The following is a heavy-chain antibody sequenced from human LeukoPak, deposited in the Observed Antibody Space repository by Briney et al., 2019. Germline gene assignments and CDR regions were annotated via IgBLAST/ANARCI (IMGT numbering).Heavy chain of an antibody. CDR1: GYTFTTSG. D-gene: IGHD6-19*01. CDR2: ISAYNGNT. V-gene: IGHV1-18*01. J-gene: IGHJ4*02. CDR3: AREGSGWYGHYFDY. Sequence: GASVKVSCKASGYTFTTSGISWVRQAPGQGFEWMGWISAYNGNTNYAQKLQGRVTMTTDTSTSTAYMELRSLRSDDTAVYYCAREGSGWYGHYFDYWGQGTLVTVSS.